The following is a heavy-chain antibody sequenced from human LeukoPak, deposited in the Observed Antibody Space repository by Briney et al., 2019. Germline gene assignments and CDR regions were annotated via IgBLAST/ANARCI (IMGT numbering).Heavy chain of an antibody. CDR3: AKQHYDSSGLWWAGDY. CDR2: INPNSGGT. Sequence: ASVKVSCRASGYTFTDYYMHWVRQAPGQGLEWMGWINPNSGGTNYAQKFQGRVTMTRDTSISTAYMELSRLRSDDTAVYYCAKQHYDSSGLWWAGDYWGQGTLVTVSS. V-gene: IGHV1-2*02. D-gene: IGHD3-22*01. J-gene: IGHJ4*02. CDR1: GYTFTDYY.